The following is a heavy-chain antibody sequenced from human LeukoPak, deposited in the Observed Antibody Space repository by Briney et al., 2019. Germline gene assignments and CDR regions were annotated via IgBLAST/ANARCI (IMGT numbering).Heavy chain of an antibody. CDR3: ARIYDSGSFYLY. J-gene: IGHJ4*01. CDR2: IHPNTGAP. CDR1: GYTFTGFY. D-gene: IGHD3-10*01. Sequence: GASVKVSCKASGYTFTGFYIHWVRQAPGQGLEWMGWIHPNTGAPTYAQKFQGRVIMTRDTSLSTAYMELTRLTSDDTAVYYCARIYDSGSFYLYWGHGTLVTASS. V-gene: IGHV1-2*02.